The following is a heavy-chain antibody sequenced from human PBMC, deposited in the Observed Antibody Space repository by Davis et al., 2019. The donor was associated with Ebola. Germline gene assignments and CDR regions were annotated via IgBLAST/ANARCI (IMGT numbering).Heavy chain of an antibody. Sequence: PGGSLRLSCAASGFTFSSYEMNWVRQASGKGLEWVSYISSSGSTIYYADSVKGRFTISRDNAKNSLYLQMNSLRAEDTAVYYCARDRPMIVVVDYYYYYGMDVWGQGTTVTVSS. CDR2: ISSSGSTI. J-gene: IGHJ6*02. D-gene: IGHD3-22*01. CDR3: ARDRPMIVVVDYYYYYGMDV. CDR1: GFTFSSYE. V-gene: IGHV3-48*03.